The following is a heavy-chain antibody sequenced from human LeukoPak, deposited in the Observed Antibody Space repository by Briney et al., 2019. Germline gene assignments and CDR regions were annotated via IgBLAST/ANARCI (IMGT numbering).Heavy chain of an antibody. CDR1: GGSFSGYY. Sequence: SETLSLTCAVYGGSFSGYYWSWIRQPPGKGLEWIGEINHSGRTNYNPSLKSRVTISVDASKNQFSLKLSSVTAADTAVYYCARAIRYFGYYYYYMDVWGKGTTVTISS. J-gene: IGHJ6*03. V-gene: IGHV4-34*01. D-gene: IGHD3-9*01. CDR2: INHSGRT. CDR3: ARAIRYFGYYYYYMDV.